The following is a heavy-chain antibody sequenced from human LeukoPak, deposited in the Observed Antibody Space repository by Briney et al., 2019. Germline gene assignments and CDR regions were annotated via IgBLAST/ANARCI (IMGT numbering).Heavy chain of an antibody. V-gene: IGHV6-1*01. D-gene: IGHD5-24*01. CDR2: TYYRSKWYN. CDR3: AREAMATTNQFDP. J-gene: IGHJ5*02. CDR1: GDSVSSNSAA. Sequence: SQTLSLTCAISGDSVSSNSAAWNWIRQSPSRGLEWLGRTYYRSKWYNDYAVSVKSRISIDPETSKNQVSLHLNPVTPEDTAVYFCAREAMATTNQFDPWGQGIPVTVSS.